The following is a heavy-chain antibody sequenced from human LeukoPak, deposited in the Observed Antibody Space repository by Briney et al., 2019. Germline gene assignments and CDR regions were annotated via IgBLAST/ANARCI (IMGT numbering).Heavy chain of an antibody. V-gene: IGHV3-30*02. J-gene: IGHJ3*02. CDR1: GFTFKKYN. D-gene: IGHD3-10*01. CDR2: IEDDGETE. Sequence: PGGSLRLSCAASGFTFKKYNMHWVRQAPGKGLEWVAFIEDDGETETYADSVKGRFTISRDNSKNTLYLQMNSLRAEDTAVYYCASLGPYYGSGSPDAFDIWGQGTMVTVSS. CDR3: ASLGPYYGSGSPDAFDI.